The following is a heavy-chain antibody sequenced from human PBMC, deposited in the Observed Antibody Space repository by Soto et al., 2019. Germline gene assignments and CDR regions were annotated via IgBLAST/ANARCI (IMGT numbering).Heavy chain of an antibody. V-gene: IGHV4-4*02. D-gene: IGHD3-10*01. Sequence: QVQLQESGPGLVKPSGTLSLTCAVSGGSISSSNWWSWVRQPPGKGLEWIGEIYHSGSTNYNPSLKCRVTITVDKSKNQFSLKLSAVTAADTAVYYCAREYRRVRGHYGMDVWGQGTTVTVSS. CDR1: GGSISSSNW. CDR3: AREYRRVRGHYGMDV. J-gene: IGHJ6*02. CDR2: IYHSGST.